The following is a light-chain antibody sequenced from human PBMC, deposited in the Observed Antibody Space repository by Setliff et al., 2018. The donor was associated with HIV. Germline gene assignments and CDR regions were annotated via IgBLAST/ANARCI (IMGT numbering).Light chain of an antibody. CDR1: SSDVGGYNY. V-gene: IGLV2-11*01. Sequence: QSVLTQPRSVSGSPGQSVTISCTGTSSDVGGYNYVSWYQQHPGKAPKLMIYDVSKRPSGIPDRFSGSKSGNTASLTIPGLQAEDEADYYCCSYAGSYTYVFGTGTKVTVL. CDR3: CSYAGSYTYV. J-gene: IGLJ1*01. CDR2: DVS.